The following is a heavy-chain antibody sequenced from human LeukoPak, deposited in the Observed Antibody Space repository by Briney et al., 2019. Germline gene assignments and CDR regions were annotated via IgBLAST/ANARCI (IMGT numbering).Heavy chain of an antibody. CDR2: IYSGGHT. CDR1: GFTFDDYA. Sequence: PGGSLRLSCAASGFTFDDYAMHWVRQAPGKGLEWVSVIYSGGHTYYVDSVKGRFTISRDNSKNTLYLQMNSLRAEDTAVYYCARWVGDYFFDYWGQGTLVTVSS. D-gene: IGHD3-10*01. V-gene: IGHV3-53*01. CDR3: ARWVGDYFFDY. J-gene: IGHJ4*02.